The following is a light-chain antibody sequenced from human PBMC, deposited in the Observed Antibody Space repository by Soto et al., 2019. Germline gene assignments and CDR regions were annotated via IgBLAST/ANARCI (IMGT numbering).Light chain of an antibody. Sequence: EIVLTQSPATLSLSPGERATLSGRASQSVSSNLAWYQQKPDQAPRLLIYGASTRATGFPARFSGSGSGTEFTLTISSLQSEDFAVYYCQHCNNWPITFGQGTRLEI. CDR2: GAS. J-gene: IGKJ5*01. CDR3: QHCNNWPIT. CDR1: QSVSSN. V-gene: IGKV3-15*01.